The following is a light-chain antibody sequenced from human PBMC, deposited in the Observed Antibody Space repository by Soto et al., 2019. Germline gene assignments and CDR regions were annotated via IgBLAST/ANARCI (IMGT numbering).Light chain of an antibody. J-gene: IGKJ5*01. CDR1: QSITSTY. CDR2: GVS. Sequence: EIVLTQSPATLSLSPGERATLSCRASQSITSTYLAWYQQKPGQAPRLLIYGVSSRATGVPDRFSGSGSGTDFTLTISRLEPEDFAVYYCQQYTDWPRITFGQGTRLEI. CDR3: QQYTDWPRIT. V-gene: IGKV3-20*01.